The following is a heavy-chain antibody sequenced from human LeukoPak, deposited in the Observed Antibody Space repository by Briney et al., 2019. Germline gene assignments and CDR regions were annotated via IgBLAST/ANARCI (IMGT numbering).Heavy chain of an antibody. D-gene: IGHD2-21*01. CDR2: INHSGST. J-gene: IGHJ4*02. V-gene: IGHV4-34*01. CDR3: ARGSILWLKGYFDY. Sequence: SETLSLTCAVYGGSFSGYYWSWIRQPPGKRLEWIGEINHSGSTNYNPSLKSRVTISVDTSKNQFSLKLSSVTAADTAVYYCARGSILWLKGYFDYWGQGTLVTVSS. CDR1: GGSFSGYY.